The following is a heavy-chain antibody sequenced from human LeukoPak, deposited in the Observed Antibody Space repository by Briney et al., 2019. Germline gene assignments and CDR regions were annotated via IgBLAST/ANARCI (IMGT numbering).Heavy chain of an antibody. CDR3: ARVRGYNAYYYYYGMDV. V-gene: IGHV3-30*03. J-gene: IGHJ6*02. CDR2: ISYDGSNK. CDR1: GITFSRFW. Sequence: GGSLRLSCAASGITFSRFWMSWVRQAPGKGLEWVAVISYDGSNKYYADSVKGRFTISRDNSKNTLYLQMNSLRAEDTAVYYCARVRGYNAYYYYYGMDVWGQGTTVTVSS. D-gene: IGHD5-24*01.